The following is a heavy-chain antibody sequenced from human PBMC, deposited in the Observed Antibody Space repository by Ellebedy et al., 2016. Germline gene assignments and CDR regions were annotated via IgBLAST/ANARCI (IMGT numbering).Heavy chain of an antibody. CDR2: ISWNSAAI. CDR1: GFTFDDYA. J-gene: IGHJ4*02. D-gene: IGHD3-16*01. Sequence: GGSLRLSXATSGFTFDDYALHWVRQVPGKGLEWVSGISWNSAAIGYGEAVKGRFTISRDSAKNYLYLQMNSLRVEDTALYFCAKGIMDYLHHWGQGTLVTVSS. V-gene: IGHV3-9*01. CDR3: AKGIMDYLHH.